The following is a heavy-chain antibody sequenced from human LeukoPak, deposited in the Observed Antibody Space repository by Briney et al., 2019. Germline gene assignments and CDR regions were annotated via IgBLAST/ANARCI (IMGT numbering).Heavy chain of an antibody. Sequence: ASVKVSCKASGYTFTSYGISWARQAPGQGLEWMGWISAYNGNTNYAQKLQGRVTMTTDTSASTAYMELRSLRSDDTAVYYCARDGYYYYYMDVWGKGTTVTVSS. CDR1: GYTFTSYG. V-gene: IGHV1-18*01. J-gene: IGHJ6*03. CDR2: ISAYNGNT. CDR3: ARDGYYYYYMDV.